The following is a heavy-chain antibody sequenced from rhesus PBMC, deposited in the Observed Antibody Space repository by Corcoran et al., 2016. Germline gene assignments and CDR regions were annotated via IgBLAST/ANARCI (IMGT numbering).Heavy chain of an antibody. V-gene: IGHV4S11*01. CDR3: ARGSRGGWYFDL. Sequence: QVQLQESGPGLVKPLETLSLTCAASGGSISSNYWSWIRTPPGKGLEWIGHIYGSGSSTNYNPVLKSRVTLSVDTSKNQFSLKLSSVTAADTAVYYCARGSRGGWYFDLWGPGTPITISS. CDR1: GGSISSNY. CDR2: IYGSGSST. J-gene: IGHJ2*01. D-gene: IGHD5-42*01.